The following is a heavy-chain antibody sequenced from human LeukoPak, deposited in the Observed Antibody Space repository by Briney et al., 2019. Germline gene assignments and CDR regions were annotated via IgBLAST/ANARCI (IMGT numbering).Heavy chain of an antibody. CDR3: ARAPSYLYYMDV. Sequence: GASVKVSCKASGYTFTGYYMHWVRQAPGQGLEWMGWINPNSGGTNYAQKFQGRVTMTRDTSISTAYMELRSLRSDDTAVYYCARAPSYLYYMDVWGKGTTVTVSS. D-gene: IGHD2-2*01. CDR2: INPNSGGT. CDR1: GYTFTGYY. V-gene: IGHV1-2*02. J-gene: IGHJ6*03.